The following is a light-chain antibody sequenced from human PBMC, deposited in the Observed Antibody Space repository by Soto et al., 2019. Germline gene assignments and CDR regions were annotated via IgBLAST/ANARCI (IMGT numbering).Light chain of an antibody. CDR1: QSISSW. CDR3: QQYYSYPPIT. J-gene: IGKJ5*01. V-gene: IGKV1-5*01. CDR2: AAS. Sequence: DIQMTQSPSTLSASVGDRVTITCRASQSISSWLAWYQQKPGKAPKLLIYAASTLQSGVPSRFSGSGSGTDFTLTISCLQSEDFATYYCQQYYSYPPITFGQGKRLEIK.